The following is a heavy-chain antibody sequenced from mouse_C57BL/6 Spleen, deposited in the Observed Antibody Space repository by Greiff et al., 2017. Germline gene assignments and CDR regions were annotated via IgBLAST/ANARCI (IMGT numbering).Heavy chain of an antibody. J-gene: IGHJ4*01. D-gene: IGHD1-1*01. V-gene: IGHV1-50*01. Sequence: QVQLQQPGAELVKPGASVKLSCKASGYTFTSYWMQWVKQRPGQGLEWIGEIDPSDSYTNYNQKFKGKATLTVDTSSSTAYMQLSSLTSEDSAVYYCARSVYYYGSNNYYAMDYWGQGTSVTVSS. CDR3: ARSVYYYGSNNYYAMDY. CDR1: GYTFTSYW. CDR2: IDPSDSYT.